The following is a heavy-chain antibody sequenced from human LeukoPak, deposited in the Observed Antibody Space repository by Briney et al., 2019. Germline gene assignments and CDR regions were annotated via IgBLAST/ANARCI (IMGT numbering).Heavy chain of an antibody. V-gene: IGHV7-4-1*02. Sequence: ASVKVSCKASGYTFTSYAMNWVRQAPGQGLEWMGWVNTNTGNPTYAQGFTGRFVFSLDTSVSTAYLQISSLKAEVTAVYYCAREGPHYGDSTDFDYWGQGTLVTVSS. CDR3: AREGPHYGDSTDFDY. CDR1: GYTFTSYA. J-gene: IGHJ4*02. CDR2: VNTNTGNP. D-gene: IGHD4-17*01.